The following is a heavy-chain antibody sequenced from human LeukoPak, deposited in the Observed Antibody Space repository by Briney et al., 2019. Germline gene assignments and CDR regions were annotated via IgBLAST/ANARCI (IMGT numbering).Heavy chain of an antibody. CDR1: GFTFSRYA. Sequence: PGGSLRLSYAASGFTFSRYAMNWVRQAPGKGLECVSAISGNGGSTYYVDSVKGRFTLSRDNSKNTLYLQMNSLRAGDTAMYYCAKGGAYYYDSSGEFDNWGQGTLVTVSS. D-gene: IGHD3-22*01. V-gene: IGHV3-23*01. CDR3: AKGGAYYYDSSGEFDN. J-gene: IGHJ4*02. CDR2: ISGNGGST.